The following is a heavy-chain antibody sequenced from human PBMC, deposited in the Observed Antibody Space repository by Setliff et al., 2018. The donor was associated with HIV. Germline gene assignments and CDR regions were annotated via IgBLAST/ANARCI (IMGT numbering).Heavy chain of an antibody. V-gene: IGHV1-69-2*01. CDR3: ARDQSAFGHWWLAHY. CDR2: VDPEDGET. D-gene: IGHD2-8*02. Sequence: GASVKVSCKASGYTFTDYYMHWVQQAPGKGLEWMGRVDPEDGETIYAEKFQGRVTITADTSTDTAYMELSSLRSEDTAVYYCARDQSAFGHWWLAHYWGQGTLVTVS. CDR1: GYTFTDYY. J-gene: IGHJ4*02.